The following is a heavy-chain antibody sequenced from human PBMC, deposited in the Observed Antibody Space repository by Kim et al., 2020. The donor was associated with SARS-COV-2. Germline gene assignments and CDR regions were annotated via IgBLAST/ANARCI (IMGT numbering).Heavy chain of an antibody. V-gene: IGHV1-18*01. CDR2: ISGYNGNI. CDR3: ARVNIVATISVWIDF. J-gene: IGHJ4*02. D-gene: IGHD5-12*01. Sequence: ASVKVSCKASGYTFTSYAISWVRQAPGQGLEWMGWISGYNGNINYAQKFQGRVTMTTDTSTSTAYMELRSLRSDDTAVYYCARVNIVATISVWIDFWGQGTLVTVSS. CDR1: GYTFTSYA.